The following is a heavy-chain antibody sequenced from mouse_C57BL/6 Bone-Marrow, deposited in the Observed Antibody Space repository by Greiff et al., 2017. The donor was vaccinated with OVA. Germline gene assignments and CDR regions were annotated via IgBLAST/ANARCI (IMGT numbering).Heavy chain of an antibody. D-gene: IGHD1-1*01. J-gene: IGHJ4*01. CDR3: TRESYYGSSYYAMDY. CDR2: ISSGGDYI. Sequence: EVMLVESGEGLVKPGGSLKLSCAASGFTFSSYAMSWVRQTPEKRLEWVAYISSGGDYIYYADTVKGRFTISRDSARNTLYLQMSSLKSEDTAMYYCTRESYYGSSYYAMDYWGQGTSVTVSS. V-gene: IGHV5-9-1*02. CDR1: GFTFSSYA.